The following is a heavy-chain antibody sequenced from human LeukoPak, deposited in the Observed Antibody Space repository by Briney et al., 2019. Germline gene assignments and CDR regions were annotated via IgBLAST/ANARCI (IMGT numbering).Heavy chain of an antibody. D-gene: IGHD2-15*01. Sequence: ASVKVSCKASGYAFTSYDINWVRQAAGQGLEWTGWTNPNSGNTGYAQKFQGRVTMTRNTSISTAYMELSSLRSEDTAVYYCATQGYCSGGSCSPGAFDIWGQGTMVTVSS. J-gene: IGHJ3*02. CDR3: ATQGYCSGGSCSPGAFDI. CDR2: TNPNSGNT. V-gene: IGHV1-8*01. CDR1: GYAFTSYD.